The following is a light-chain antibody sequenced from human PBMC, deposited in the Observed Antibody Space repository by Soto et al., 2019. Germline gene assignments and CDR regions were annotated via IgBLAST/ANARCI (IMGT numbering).Light chain of an antibody. CDR3: QQYDSSPRT. Sequence: EIVLTQSPGTLSLSPGERATISCRASQSFSNCYLAWYQQKPGQAPRLLIYGASSMATGIPDRFSGSGSGTDFTLTISRLEPEDFAVYYCQQYDSSPRTFGQGTKVEIK. CDR1: QSFSNCY. V-gene: IGKV3-20*01. J-gene: IGKJ1*01. CDR2: GAS.